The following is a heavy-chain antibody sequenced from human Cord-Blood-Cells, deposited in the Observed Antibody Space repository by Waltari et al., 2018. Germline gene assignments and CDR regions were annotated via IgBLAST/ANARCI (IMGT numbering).Heavy chain of an antibody. CDR3: ARNYCSSTSCDAFDI. D-gene: IGHD2-2*01. CDR2: IYYSGGT. Sequence: QLQLQESGPGLVKPSETLSLTCTVSGGSISSSSYYWGWIRQPPGKGLVWIGSIYYSGGTYYNPSHKILVTISVDTSKNQFSLKLSSVTAADTAVYYCARNYCSSTSCDAFDIWGQGTMVTVSS. CDR1: GGSISSSSYY. J-gene: IGHJ3*02. V-gene: IGHV4-39*01.